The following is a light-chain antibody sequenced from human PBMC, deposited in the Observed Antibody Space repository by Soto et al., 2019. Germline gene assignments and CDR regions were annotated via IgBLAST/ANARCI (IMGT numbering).Light chain of an antibody. J-gene: IGKJ1*01. V-gene: IGKV3-20*01. CDR1: QTVSRNY. Sequence: DIVLTQSPGTLSLSPGERATLSCRANQTVSRNYLAWYQQKPGQAPRLLIYGASSRATGIPDRFSGSGSGTDFTLTISRLEPEDFAVYYCQQYGSSPRTFGQGTKVDIK. CDR3: QQYGSSPRT. CDR2: GAS.